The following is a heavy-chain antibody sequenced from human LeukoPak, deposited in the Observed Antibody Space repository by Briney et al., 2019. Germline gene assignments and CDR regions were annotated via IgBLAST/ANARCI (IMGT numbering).Heavy chain of an antibody. J-gene: IGHJ3*02. D-gene: IGHD3-10*01. Sequence: SETLSLTCTVSGGSISSRSYYWGWIRQPPGKGLEWFGSIYYSGSTYYNPSLQSRVTISVDTSKNQFSLKLSSVTAADTAVYYCARARLWEVRGVIRRTHDAFDIWGQGTMVTVSS. CDR1: GGSISSRSYY. CDR2: IYYSGST. CDR3: ARARLWEVRGVIRRTHDAFDI. V-gene: IGHV4-39*01.